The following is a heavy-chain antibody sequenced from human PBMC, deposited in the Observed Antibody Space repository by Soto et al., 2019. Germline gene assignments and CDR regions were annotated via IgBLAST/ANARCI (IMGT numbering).Heavy chain of an antibody. D-gene: IGHD1-26*01. J-gene: IGHJ6*02. CDR3: AKSSLPRLSYYYGMDV. Sequence: PGGSLRLSCVVSGFTFSSYGMHWVRQAPCKGLEWVAVISYDGSKKNYADSVKGRFTISRDNSKNTLYLQVNSLRTEDTAVYYCAKSSLPRLSYYYGMDVWGQGTTVTVSS. V-gene: IGHV3-30*18. CDR1: GFTFSSYG. CDR2: ISYDGSKK.